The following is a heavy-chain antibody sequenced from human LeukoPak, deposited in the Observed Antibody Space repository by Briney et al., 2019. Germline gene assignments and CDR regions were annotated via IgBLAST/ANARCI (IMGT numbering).Heavy chain of an antibody. V-gene: IGHV4-4*02. CDR2: IYHSGST. Sequence: SETLSLTCAVSSDSISSTYWWTWVRQPPGKGLEWIGEIYHSGSTNYNPSLKSRLTISVDKSKNQFSLKVTSVTAADTAVYFCARTPIYYYDNSGYYNWGQGTLVTVSS. D-gene: IGHD3-22*01. CDR1: SDSISSTYW. CDR3: ARTPIYYYDNSGYYN. J-gene: IGHJ4*02.